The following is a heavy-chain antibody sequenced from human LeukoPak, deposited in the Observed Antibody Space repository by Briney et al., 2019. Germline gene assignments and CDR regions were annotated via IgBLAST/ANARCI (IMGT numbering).Heavy chain of an antibody. Sequence: PGGSLRLSCAASGFTFSSYWMSWVRQAPGKGLEWVANIKQDGSEKYYVDSVKGRFTISRDNAKNSLYLQMNSLRAEDTAVYYCASRGGLTYYYDSSGYYYKYWGQGTLVTVSS. D-gene: IGHD3-22*01. CDR1: GFTFSSYW. V-gene: IGHV3-7*01. J-gene: IGHJ4*02. CDR2: IKQDGSEK. CDR3: ASRGGLTYYYDSSGYYYKY.